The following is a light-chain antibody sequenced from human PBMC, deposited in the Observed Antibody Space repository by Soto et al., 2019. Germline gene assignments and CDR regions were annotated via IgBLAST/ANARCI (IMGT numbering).Light chain of an antibody. Sequence: VLTQSPGTLSLSPGERATLSCRASQSVTNNYLAWYQQRPAQAPRLLIFGSSDRATGIPDRFSGSGSGTDFTLTISRLEPEDFAVYYCHHYGSSPPYTFGQGTKLEIK. CDR2: GSS. CDR1: QSVTNNY. J-gene: IGKJ2*01. V-gene: IGKV3-20*01. CDR3: HHYGSSPPYT.